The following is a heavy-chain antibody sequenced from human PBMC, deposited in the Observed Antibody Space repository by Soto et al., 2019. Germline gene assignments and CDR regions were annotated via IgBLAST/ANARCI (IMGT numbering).Heavy chain of an antibody. V-gene: IGHV3-21*01. CDR3: AREYTAWHLAYGLDV. D-gene: IGHD2-2*02. CDR2: ISSRSDI. CDR1: GFTFSPYS. Sequence: GGSLRLSCVGSGFTFSPYSINWVRQAPGKGLAWVSSISSRSDIYYADSVKGRFTISRDNAKNSVSLQMNSLRAEDTAVYYCAREYTAWHLAYGLDVWCQGTSVTVSS. J-gene: IGHJ6*02.